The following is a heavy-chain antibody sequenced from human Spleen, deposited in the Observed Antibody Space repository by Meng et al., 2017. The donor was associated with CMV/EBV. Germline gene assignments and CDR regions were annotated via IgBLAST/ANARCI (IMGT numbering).Heavy chain of an antibody. CDR1: GFTFSDYY. V-gene: IGHV3-11*01. Sequence: GGSLRLSCAASGFTFSDYYMSWIRQAPGKGLEWISYITSGGSTVYYADSVKGRFTISRDNAKNSLYLQMNSLRAEDTAVYYCARDWYTITRANWFDPWGQGTLVTVSS. D-gene: IGHD4-11*01. CDR2: ITSGGSTV. CDR3: ARDWYTITRANWFDP. J-gene: IGHJ5*02.